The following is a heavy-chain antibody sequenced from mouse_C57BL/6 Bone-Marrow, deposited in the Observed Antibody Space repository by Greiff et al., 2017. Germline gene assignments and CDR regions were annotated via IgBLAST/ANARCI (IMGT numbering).Heavy chain of an antibody. V-gene: IGHV1-82*01. D-gene: IGHD1-1*01. CDR2: IYPGDGDT. J-gene: IGHJ2*01. CDR3: ARYLITTVVDYSDY. CDR1: GYAFSSSW. Sequence: VQLQQSGPELVKPGASVKISCKASGYAFSSSWMNWVKQRPGKGLEWIGRIYPGDGDTNYNGKFKGKATLTADKASSTAYMQLSSLTSEDSAVYFCARYLITTVVDYSDYWGQGTTLTVSS.